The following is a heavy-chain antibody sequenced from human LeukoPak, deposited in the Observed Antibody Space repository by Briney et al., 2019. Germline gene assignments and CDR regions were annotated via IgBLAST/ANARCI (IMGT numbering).Heavy chain of an antibody. D-gene: IGHD4-17*01. Sequence: GGSLRLSCAASGFTFSSYGIHWVRQAPGKVLEWVAIISYDGSNKYYADSVKGRFTISRDNSKNTLYLQMNSLRAEDTAVYYCARGSKSYGDYIRSRIHYFDYWGQGTLVTVSS. CDR1: GFTFSSYG. CDR2: ISYDGSNK. V-gene: IGHV3-30*03. CDR3: ARGSKSYGDYIRSRIHYFDY. J-gene: IGHJ4*02.